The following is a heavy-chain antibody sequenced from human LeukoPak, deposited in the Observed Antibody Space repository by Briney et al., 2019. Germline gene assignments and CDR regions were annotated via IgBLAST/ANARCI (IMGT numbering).Heavy chain of an antibody. CDR3: AREADDNCSSTSCYALGAFDI. Sequence: PSQTLSLTCTVSGGSISSGGYYWSWIRQHPGKGLEWIGYIYYSGSTYYNPSLKSRVTISVDTSKNQFSLKLSSVTAADTAVYYCAREADDNCSSTSCYALGAFDIWGQGTMVTVSS. CDR2: IYYSGST. J-gene: IGHJ3*02. V-gene: IGHV4-31*03. D-gene: IGHD2-2*01. CDR1: GGSISSGGYY.